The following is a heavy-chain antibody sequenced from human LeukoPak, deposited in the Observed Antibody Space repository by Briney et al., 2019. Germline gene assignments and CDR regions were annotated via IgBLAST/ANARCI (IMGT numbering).Heavy chain of an antibody. CDR3: ARGKRYSGTIFDY. J-gene: IGHJ4*02. Sequence: PSETLSLTCTVSGGSISSGGYYWSWIRQHPGKGLEWIGYIYYSGSTYYNPSLKSRVTISVDTSKNQFSLKLSSVTAADTAVYYCARGKRYSGTIFDYWGQGTLVTVSS. D-gene: IGHD1-26*01. CDR2: IYYSGST. CDR1: GGSISSGGYY. V-gene: IGHV4-31*03.